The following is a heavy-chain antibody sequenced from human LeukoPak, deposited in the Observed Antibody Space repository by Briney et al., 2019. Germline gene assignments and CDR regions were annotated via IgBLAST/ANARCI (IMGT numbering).Heavy chain of an antibody. CDR3: AKDTRLDSYYNMDV. V-gene: IGHV3-9*01. D-gene: IGHD2-21*01. J-gene: IGHJ6*03. Sequence: GGSLRLSCAASGFTFDEYAMHWVRQAPGKGLEGVSGISWESGGIGYADSVKGRFTISRDNAKNSLYLQMNSLRAGDTAFYYCAKDTRLDSYYNMDVWGRGTTVTVSS. CDR1: GFTFDEYA. CDR2: ISWESGGI.